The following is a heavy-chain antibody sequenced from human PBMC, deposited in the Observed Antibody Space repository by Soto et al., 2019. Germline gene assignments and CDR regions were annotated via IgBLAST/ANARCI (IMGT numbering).Heavy chain of an antibody. D-gene: IGHD2-15*01. V-gene: IGHV1-3*01. CDR1: RYTFTSYA. CDR3: ARSRGYCSGGSCYPISPRGAFDI. Sequence: ASVKVSCKASRYTFTSYAMHWVRQAPGHRLEWMGWINAGNGNTKYSQKFQGRVTITRDTSASTAYMELSSLRSEDTAVYYCARSRGYCSGGSCYPISPRGAFDIWGQGTMVTVSS. J-gene: IGHJ3*02. CDR2: INAGNGNT.